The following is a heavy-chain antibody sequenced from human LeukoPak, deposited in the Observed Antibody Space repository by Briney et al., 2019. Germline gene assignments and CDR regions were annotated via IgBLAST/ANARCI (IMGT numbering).Heavy chain of an antibody. J-gene: IGHJ4*02. CDR3: ASSVTTTLDY. CDR2: IYSGGST. Sequence: GGSLRLSWAASGFTVSSNYMSWVRQAPGKGLEWVSVIYSGGSTYYADSVKGRFTISRDNSKNTLYLQMNSLRAEDTAVYYCASSVTTTLDYWGQGTLVTVSS. V-gene: IGHV3-53*01. D-gene: IGHD4-17*01. CDR1: GFTVSSNY.